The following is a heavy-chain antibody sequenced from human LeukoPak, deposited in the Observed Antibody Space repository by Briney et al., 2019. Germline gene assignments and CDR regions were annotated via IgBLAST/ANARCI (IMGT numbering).Heavy chain of an antibody. V-gene: IGHV4-59*01. CDR1: GFTFDDYG. D-gene: IGHD1-26*01. CDR2: IHYSGST. Sequence: GSLRLSCAASGFTFDDYGMSWIRQPPGKGLEWIGHIHYSGSTNYNPPLKSRVAISVDTSKNQFSLKLSSVTAADTAVYYCARRVWATSISRDAFDIWGQGTMVTVSS. J-gene: IGHJ3*02. CDR3: ARRVWATSISRDAFDI.